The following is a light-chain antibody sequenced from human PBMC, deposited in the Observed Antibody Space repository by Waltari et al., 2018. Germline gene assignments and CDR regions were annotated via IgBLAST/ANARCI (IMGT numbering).Light chain of an antibody. J-gene: IGLJ1*01. CDR1: SSDIGRYNL. CDR2: EYT. CDR3: CSYAGSSTYV. Sequence: QSALTQPASVSGSPGQSITISCIGTSSDIGRYNLVSWYQHHPGKAPKLLIYEYTKWPERISGRFSGSKSGNTASLSISGLQTEDEADYYCCSYAGSSTYVFGTGTKVTVL. V-gene: IGLV2-23*01.